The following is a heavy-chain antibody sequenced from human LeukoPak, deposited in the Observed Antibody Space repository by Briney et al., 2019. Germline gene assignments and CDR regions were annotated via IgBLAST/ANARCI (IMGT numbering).Heavy chain of an antibody. D-gene: IGHD3-22*01. CDR2: ISGSGGST. V-gene: IGHV3-23*01. CDR3: AKVRFYYDSSGYYRED. CDR1: GFTFSSYA. Sequence: GGSLRLSCAASGFTFSSYAMSWLRQATGKGLEWVSGISGSGGSTYYADSVKGRFTISRDNSKNTLYLQMNSLRAEDTAVCYCAKVRFYYDSSGYYREDWLRGTIVTVSS. J-gene: IGHJ4*02.